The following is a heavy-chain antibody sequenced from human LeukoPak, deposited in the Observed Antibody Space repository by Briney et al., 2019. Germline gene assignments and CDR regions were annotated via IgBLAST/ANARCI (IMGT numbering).Heavy chain of an antibody. D-gene: IGHD1-26*01. CDR2: IIGDGSFT. V-gene: IGHV3-74*01. J-gene: IGHJ5*02. Sequence: PGGSLRLSCAASGFSFSGYWMHWVRQAPGKGLVWVSRIIGDGSFTNYADSVKGRFTISRDNAKDTLYLQLNSLRAEDTGVYYCTRDPGRNWFDPWGQGTLVTVSS. CDR1: GFSFSGYW. CDR3: TRDPGRNWFDP.